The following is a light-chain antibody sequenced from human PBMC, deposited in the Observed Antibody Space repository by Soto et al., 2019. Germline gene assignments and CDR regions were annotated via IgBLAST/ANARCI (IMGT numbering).Light chain of an antibody. V-gene: IGKV3-20*01. CDR2: TTS. Sequence: EIVLTRSPGTLSLSPGERATLTCTASQSVTSSCLAWYQRKPGQAPRLLIHTTSIRATDIPDRFSGSGSGTDFTLTISRLEPEDFAVYYCQQCGGSPLFSFGPGTKVDIK. J-gene: IGKJ3*01. CDR1: QSVTSSC. CDR3: QQCGGSPLFS.